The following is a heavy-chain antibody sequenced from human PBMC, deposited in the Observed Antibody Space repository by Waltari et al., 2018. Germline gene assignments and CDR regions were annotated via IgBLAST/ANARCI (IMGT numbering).Heavy chain of an antibody. Sequence: QVQLVQSGAEVKEPGASVKVSCKASGSTFTGHYMHWVRQTPGQGLEWMGWINPDSGGTDYAPKFQGRVTMTRDTSINTLYLELSSLRADDTAVYFCARDYHSGGYATDYWGQGTRVTVSS. V-gene: IGHV1-2*02. D-gene: IGHD5-18*01. J-gene: IGHJ4*02. CDR3: ARDYHSGGYATDY. CDR2: INPDSGGT. CDR1: GSTFTGHY.